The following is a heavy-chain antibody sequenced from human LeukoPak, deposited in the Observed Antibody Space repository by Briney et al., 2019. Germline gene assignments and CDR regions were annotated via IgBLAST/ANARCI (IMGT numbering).Heavy chain of an antibody. Sequence: PGGSLRLSCAASGFTLSSYSMNWVRQAPGKGLEWVSSISSSSYIYYADSVKGRFTISRDNAKNSLYLQMNSLRAEDTAVYYCARGLRYYYGMDVWGQGTTVTVSS. V-gene: IGHV3-21*01. CDR2: ISSSSYI. CDR1: GFTLSSYS. CDR3: ARGLRYYYGMDV. J-gene: IGHJ6*02.